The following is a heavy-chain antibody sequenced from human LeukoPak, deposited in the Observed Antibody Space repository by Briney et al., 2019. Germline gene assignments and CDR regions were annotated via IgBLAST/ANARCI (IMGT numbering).Heavy chain of an antibody. CDR3: ATIPERPSHVDY. CDR2: INSDGSST. J-gene: IGHJ4*02. CDR1: GFTFSSYW. V-gene: IGHV3-74*01. Sequence: GGSLRLSCAASGFTFSSYWMHWVRQAPGKGLVWVSRINSDGSSTSYADSVKGRFTISRDNAKNTLYLQMNSLRAEDTAVYYCATIPERPSHVDYWGQGTLVTVSS.